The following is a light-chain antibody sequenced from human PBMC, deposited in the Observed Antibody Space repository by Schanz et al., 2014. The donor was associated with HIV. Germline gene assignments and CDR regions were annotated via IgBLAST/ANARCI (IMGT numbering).Light chain of an antibody. CDR3: SSFTRGTTPVI. CDR1: SSNTGINT. V-gene: IGLV1-44*01. J-gene: IGLJ2*01. Sequence: QSVLTQPPSVSGTPGQRVTILCSGSSSNTGINTVNWYQHLPGTAPKLLMYANMERPSGVPDRFSGSGSGTSASLAISGLQSEDEAVYYCSSFTRGTTPVIFGGGTKLTVL. CDR2: ANM.